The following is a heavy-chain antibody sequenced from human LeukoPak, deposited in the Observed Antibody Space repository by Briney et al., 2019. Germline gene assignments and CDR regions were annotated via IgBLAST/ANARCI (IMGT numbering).Heavy chain of an antibody. V-gene: IGHV1-18*01. D-gene: IGHD2-2*01. Sequence: ASVKVSCKASGYTFTSYGISWVRQAPGQGLEWMGWISAYNGNTNYAQELQGRVTMTTDTSTSTAYMELRSLRSDDTAVYYCASGYCSSTSCYPDYWGQGTLVTVSS. CDR1: GYTFTSYG. J-gene: IGHJ4*02. CDR2: ISAYNGNT. CDR3: ASGYCSSTSCYPDY.